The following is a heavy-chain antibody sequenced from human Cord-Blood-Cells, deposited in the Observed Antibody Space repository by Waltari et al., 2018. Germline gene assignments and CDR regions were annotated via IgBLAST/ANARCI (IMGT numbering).Heavy chain of an antibody. CDR1: GYTFTSYY. CDR3: AIFGYGYYYYGMDV. CDR2: INPSGGST. Sequence: QVQLVQSGAEVKKPGASVKVSCKASGYTFTSYYMHWWRQAPGQGLEWMGIINPSGGSTSYAQEFQGRVTMTRDTSTSTVYMELSSLRSEDTAVYYCAIFGYGYYYYGMDVWGQGTTVTVSS. D-gene: IGHD5-18*01. J-gene: IGHJ6*02. V-gene: IGHV1-46*03.